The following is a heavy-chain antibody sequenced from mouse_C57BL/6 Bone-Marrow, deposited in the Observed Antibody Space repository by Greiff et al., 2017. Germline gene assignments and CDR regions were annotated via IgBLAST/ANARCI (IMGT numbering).Heavy chain of an antibody. CDR1: GFTFSDYG. V-gene: IGHV5-15*04. J-gene: IGHJ3*01. D-gene: IGHD2-3*01. Sequence: EVKVEESGGGLVQPGGSLKLSCAASGFTFSDYGMAWVRQAPRKGPEWVAFISNLAYSIYYADTVTGRFTISRENAKNTLYLEMSSLRSEDTAMYYCARLDGGLAYWGQGTLVTVSA. CDR3: ARLDGGLAY. CDR2: ISNLAYSI.